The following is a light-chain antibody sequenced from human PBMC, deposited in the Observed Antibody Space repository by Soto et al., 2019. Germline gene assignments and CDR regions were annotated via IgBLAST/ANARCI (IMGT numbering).Light chain of an antibody. Sequence: DIQMTQSPSTLSASIGDRVTITCRASQTISNWLAWYQQKPGKATKVLNHDASRLESGVPSRFSGSGSGTEFTLTINNLQPDDFAIYYCRQYDSEWTFGQGTKVDIK. V-gene: IGKV1-5*01. CDR3: RQYDSEWT. CDR2: DAS. CDR1: QTISNW. J-gene: IGKJ1*01.